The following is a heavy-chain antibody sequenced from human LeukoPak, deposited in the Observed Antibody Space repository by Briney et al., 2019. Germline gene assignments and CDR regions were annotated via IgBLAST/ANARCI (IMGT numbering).Heavy chain of an antibody. J-gene: IGHJ4*02. CDR3: TGNYYGSGSYADFDY. Sequence: PGGSLRLSCAASGFSFSDAWMSWVRQIPGKGLEWVGRIRSTANGYATAYAASVKGRFTISRDDSKNTAYLQMDSLKTEDTAVYYCTGNYYGSGSYADFDYWGQGTLVTVSS. CDR1: GFSFSDAW. CDR2: IRSTANGYAT. D-gene: IGHD3-10*01. V-gene: IGHV3-73*01.